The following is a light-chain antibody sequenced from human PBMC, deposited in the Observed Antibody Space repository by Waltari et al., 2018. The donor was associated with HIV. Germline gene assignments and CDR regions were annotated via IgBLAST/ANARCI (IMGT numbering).Light chain of an antibody. Sequence: SYDLTQPLSVSVAPGQTDRITCRGHSLGNQRVPCYQQKPGRAPLLVIYRYDNRPSGIPERISGSSSVNTATLTIDKAQLEDEADYFCQVWDNRTVALFAGGTKLTVL. CDR3: QVWDNRTVAL. CDR1: SLGNQR. V-gene: IGLV3-9*02. J-gene: IGLJ3*02. CDR2: RYD.